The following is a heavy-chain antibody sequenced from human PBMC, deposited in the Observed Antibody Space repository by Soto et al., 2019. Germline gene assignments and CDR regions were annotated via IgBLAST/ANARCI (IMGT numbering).Heavy chain of an antibody. Sequence: TLSLTCTVSGGSISSYYWSWIRQPPGKGLEWITYIYYSGSTNYNPSLKSRVTISVDTSKNQFSLKLSSVTAADTAVYYCANRYSGYDDAFDIWGQGTTVTVS. CDR3: ANRYSGYDDAFDI. CDR1: GGSISSYY. CDR2: IYYSGST. J-gene: IGHJ3*02. D-gene: IGHD5-12*01. V-gene: IGHV4-59*08.